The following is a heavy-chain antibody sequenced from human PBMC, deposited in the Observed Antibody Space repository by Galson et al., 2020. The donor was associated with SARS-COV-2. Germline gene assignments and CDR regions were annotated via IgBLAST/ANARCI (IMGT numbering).Heavy chain of an antibody. D-gene: IGHD1-1*01. CDR1: GDNVSSDRAA. V-gene: IGHV6-1*01. Sequence: SETLSLTCATSGDNVSSDRAAWNCNRPSPSRGLEWPGRTYYRSKWNTDYAISMRGRLIINPDTSENQFSLQLDSVTPEDTAVYDCARDPSDWTFFDYWGQGTLVTVSS. CDR3: ARDPSDWTFFDY. J-gene: IGHJ4*02. CDR2: TYYRSKWNT.